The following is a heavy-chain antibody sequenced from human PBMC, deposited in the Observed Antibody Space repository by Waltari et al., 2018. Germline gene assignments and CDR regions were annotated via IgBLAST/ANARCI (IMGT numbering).Heavy chain of an antibody. J-gene: IGHJ4*02. D-gene: IGHD3-3*01. CDR2: IAYNGTT. CDR3: GRSYDFWSGYPLDY. CDR1: GDSTNNYY. V-gene: IGHV4-59*01. Sequence: QVQLQESGPGLVKPAETLSLTCAVSGDSTNNYYWNWMRQPPGKELEWIGYIAYNGTTNYNPSLKSRVTISVDTSKTQFSLKLTSVTAADTAVYYCGRSYDFWSGYPLDYWGPGSLVTVSS.